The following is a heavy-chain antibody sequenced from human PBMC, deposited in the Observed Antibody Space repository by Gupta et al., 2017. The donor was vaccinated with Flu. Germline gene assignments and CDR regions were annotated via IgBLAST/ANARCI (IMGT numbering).Heavy chain of an antibody. CDR1: ASSFSRYV. V-gene: IGHV3-21*01. CDR2: ISKVSTYI. Sequence: VQLVESGGGLVKPGGSLRLSCDGPASSFSRYVMEWVRQGPGKGLEWISSISKVSTYIYYTGAVKGGFTISRDNARKLGYLEMNNLGVEDTAVYYCVGDPSTSRYYHGMDVWGPGTTVTVSS. CDR3: VGDPSTSRYYHGMDV. J-gene: IGHJ6*02. D-gene: IGHD2-2*01.